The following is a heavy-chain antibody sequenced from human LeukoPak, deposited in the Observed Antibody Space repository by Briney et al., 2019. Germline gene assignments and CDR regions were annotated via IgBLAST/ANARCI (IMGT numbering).Heavy chain of an antibody. CDR2: INHSGST. J-gene: IGHJ4*02. D-gene: IGHD6-19*01. CDR3: ARGNGWYAY. CDR1: GGSFSGYY. Sequence: SETLSLTCAVYGGSFSGYYWSWIRQPPGKGLEWIGEINHSGSTNYNPSLKSRVTMSADTSKNQFSLKLSSVTAADTAVYYCARGNGWYAYWGQGTLVTVSS. V-gene: IGHV4-34*01.